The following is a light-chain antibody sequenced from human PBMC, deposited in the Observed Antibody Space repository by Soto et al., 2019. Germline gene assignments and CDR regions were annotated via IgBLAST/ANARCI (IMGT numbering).Light chain of an antibody. CDR3: QQSLTTPLT. J-gene: IGKJ4*01. V-gene: IGKV1-39*01. Sequence: DLQMTQSPSSLSASVGDRVTITCRASQSTTIYLNWYQQKPGKAPELLIFDKSSLQSGVQSRCRGSGSGTDFTLTISSLQPGDLATYYCQQSLTTPLTFGGGTKVEIK. CDR2: DKS. CDR1: QSTTIY.